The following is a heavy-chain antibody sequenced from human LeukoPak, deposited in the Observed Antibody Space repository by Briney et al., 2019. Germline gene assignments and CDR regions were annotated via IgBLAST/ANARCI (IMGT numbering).Heavy chain of an antibody. J-gene: IGHJ3*02. D-gene: IGHD1-7*01. CDR2: INHSGST. V-gene: IGHV4-34*01. Sequence: PSETLSLTCAVYGGSFSGYYWSWIRQPPGKGLEWIGEINHSGSTNYNPSLKSRVTISVDTSKNQFSLKLSSVTAADTAVYYCAELGLDAFDIWGQGTMVTVSS. CDR1: GGSFSGYY. CDR3: AELGLDAFDI.